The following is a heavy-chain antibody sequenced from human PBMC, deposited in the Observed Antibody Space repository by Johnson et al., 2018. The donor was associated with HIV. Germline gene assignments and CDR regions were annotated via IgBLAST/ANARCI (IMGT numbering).Heavy chain of an antibody. CDR2: IYTGDST. J-gene: IGHJ3*02. V-gene: IGHV3-66*01. CDR1: GFSVSSNH. Sequence: VQLVESGGGLVQPGGSLRLSCAASGFSVSSNHMTWVRQAPGKGLEWVSVIYTGDSTYYADSLRGRFTVSRDNSKNTMYLQMNSLRAEDTAVYYCVRAVYSSSSSCAFDMWGQGTVVTVSS. CDR3: VRAVYSSSSSCAFDM. D-gene: IGHD6-6*01.